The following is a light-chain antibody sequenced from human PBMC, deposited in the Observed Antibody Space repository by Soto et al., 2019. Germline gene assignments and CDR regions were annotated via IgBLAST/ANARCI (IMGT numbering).Light chain of an antibody. CDR2: AAS. Sequence: DLQMTQSQSSRSASVGDRVTITCRASQSISSYLNWYKQKPGTAPKLLIYAASSLQSGVPSRFSGSGSGTDFTLPLSSLQPQYFATYYCQQSYSTPTFRQGTKVDI. CDR3: QQSYSTPT. J-gene: IGKJ1*01. CDR1: QSISSY. V-gene: IGKV1-39*01.